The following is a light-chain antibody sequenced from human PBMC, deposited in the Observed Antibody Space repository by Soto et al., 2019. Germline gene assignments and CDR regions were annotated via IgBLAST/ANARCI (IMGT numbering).Light chain of an antibody. CDR2: EVN. V-gene: IGLV2-8*01. CDR3: CSYAGNRIFV. CDR1: SSDVGGYNY. J-gene: IGLJ3*02. Sequence: QSALTQPPSASGSPGQSVAISCTGTSSDVGGYNYVSWYQQHPGKAPKLMIYEVNKRPSGVPDRFSGSKSGNTASLTISGLRAEDEGNYHCCSYAGNRIFVFGGGTKLTVL.